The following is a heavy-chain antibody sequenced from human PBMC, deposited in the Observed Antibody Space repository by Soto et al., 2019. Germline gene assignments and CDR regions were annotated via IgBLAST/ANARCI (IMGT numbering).Heavy chain of an antibody. Sequence: GGSLRLSCAASGFTFSSYAMHWVRQAPGRGLEWVGFIWFDGSNTFYAESVKGRFTISRDNSKNTVYLQISALRAEDTAVYYCARDFSMVMVAPGYWGQGTLVTVSS. V-gene: IGHV3-33*01. CDR1: GFTFSSYA. CDR2: IWFDGSNT. D-gene: IGHD5-12*01. CDR3: ARDFSMVMVAPGY. J-gene: IGHJ4*02.